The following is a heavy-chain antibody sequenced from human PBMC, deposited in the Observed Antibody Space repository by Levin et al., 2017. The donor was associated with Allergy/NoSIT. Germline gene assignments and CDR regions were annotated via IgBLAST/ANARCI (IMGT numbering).Heavy chain of an antibody. CDR2: ISSSSSTI. J-gene: IGHJ6*02. V-gene: IGHV3-48*02. D-gene: IGHD2-15*01. Sequence: SGGSLRLSCAASGFTFSSYSMNWVRQAPGKGLEWVSYISSSSSTIYYADSVKGRFTISRDNAKNSLYLQMNSLRDEDTAVYYCARVGCSGGSCYSYYYYYYGMDVWGQGTTVTVSS. CDR3: ARVGCSGGSCYSYYYYYYGMDV. CDR1: GFTFSSYS.